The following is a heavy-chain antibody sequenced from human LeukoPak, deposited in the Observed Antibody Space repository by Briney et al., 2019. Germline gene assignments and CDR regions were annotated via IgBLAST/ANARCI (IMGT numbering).Heavy chain of an antibody. Sequence: GGSLRLSCSASGFTFSNYAMHWVRQAPGKGLEYVSAISHNGGSTYYADSVKGRFTISRDNSKNTLYLQMSSLRAEDTAVYYCAIMVRGVIAWGQGTLVTVSS. J-gene: IGHJ4*02. D-gene: IGHD3-10*01. CDR2: ISHNGGST. CDR1: GFTFSNYA. V-gene: IGHV3-64D*06. CDR3: AIMVRGVIA.